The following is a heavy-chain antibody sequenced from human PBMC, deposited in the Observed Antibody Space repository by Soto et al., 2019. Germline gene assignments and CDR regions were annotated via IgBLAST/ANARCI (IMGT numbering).Heavy chain of an antibody. CDR2: INYSGST. V-gene: IGHV4-31*03. Sequence: QVQLQESGPGLVKPSQTLSLTCTVSGGSIGSGSYYWSWIRQHPGKGLAWIGYINYSGSTFYIPSLNSRVTTSIDTSTNQFSLQLRSVTAADTAVYYCARAGYDRDGGGYYYFDYWGQGTLVTVSS. CDR1: GGSIGSGSYY. D-gene: IGHD3-22*01. J-gene: IGHJ4*02. CDR3: ARAGYDRDGGGYYYFDY.